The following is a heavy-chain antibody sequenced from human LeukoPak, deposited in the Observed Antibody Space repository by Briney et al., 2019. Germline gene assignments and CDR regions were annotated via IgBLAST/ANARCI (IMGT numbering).Heavy chain of an antibody. CDR3: ARRWNYGRNYYIDV. Sequence: SETLSLTCAVYGGSFSNYYWSWIRQAPGKGLEWIGEINDSGRINYNPSLMSRVTVSVDTSKNQFSLRLTSVTATDTAVYYCARRWNYGRNYYIDVWGNGATVSVSS. D-gene: IGHD1-7*01. J-gene: IGHJ6*03. CDR2: INDSGRI. V-gene: IGHV4-34*01. CDR1: GGSFSNYY.